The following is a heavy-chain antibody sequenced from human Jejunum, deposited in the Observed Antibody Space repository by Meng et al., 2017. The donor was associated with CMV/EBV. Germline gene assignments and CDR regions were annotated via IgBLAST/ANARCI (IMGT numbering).Heavy chain of an antibody. CDR1: ADTPTAAF. J-gene: IGHJ5*02. CDR2: INSHSGAT. D-gene: IGHD6-6*01. V-gene: IGHV1-2*02. CDR3: LTYTSSSHSFGP. Sequence: CKASADTPTAAFMFWVRQAPGQGLEWMGWINSHSGATQYAQKFQGRVTMTRDTSISTVYMDLSSLRSDDTADYYCLTYTSSSHSFGPWGQGTLVTVSS.